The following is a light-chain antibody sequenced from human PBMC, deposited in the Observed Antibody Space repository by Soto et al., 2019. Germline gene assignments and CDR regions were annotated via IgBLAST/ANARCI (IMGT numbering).Light chain of an antibody. J-gene: IGLJ3*02. V-gene: IGLV2-8*01. Sequence: QSALTQPPSASGSPGQSVAISCTGTSSDVGGYNYVSWYQQHPGKAPKLMIYEVTKRPSGVPDRFSGSKSGNTASLTVSGLQAEDEAHYYCSSHAGINNVVFGGGTKLTVL. CDR2: EVT. CDR3: SSHAGINNVV. CDR1: SSDVGGYNY.